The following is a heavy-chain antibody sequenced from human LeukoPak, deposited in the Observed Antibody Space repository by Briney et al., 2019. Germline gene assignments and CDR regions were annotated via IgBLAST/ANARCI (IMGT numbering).Heavy chain of an antibody. CDR3: ARSKIWDYYYGMDV. D-gene: IGHD3-16*01. CDR2: INHSGST. V-gene: IGHV4-34*01. CDR1: GGSFSGYY. Sequence: SETLSLTCAVYGGSFSGYYWSWIRQPPGKGLEWIGEINHSGSTNYNPSLKSRVTISVDTSKNQFSLKLSSVTAADTAMYYCARSKIWDYYYGMDVWGKGTTVTVSS. J-gene: IGHJ6*04.